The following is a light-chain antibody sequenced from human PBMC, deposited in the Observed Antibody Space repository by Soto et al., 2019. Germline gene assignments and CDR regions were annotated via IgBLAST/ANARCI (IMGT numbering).Light chain of an antibody. CDR2: LGS. J-gene: IGKJ1*01. CDR3: MQALQTPRT. V-gene: IGKV2-28*01. Sequence: DIVMTQSPLSLPVTPGEPASISCRSSQSLLHSNGYNYLDWYLQKPGQSPQFLIYLGSNRASGVPDRFNGSGSGTDFTLKISRVEAEDVGVYYCMQALQTPRTFGQGTKVEIK. CDR1: QSLLHSNGYNY.